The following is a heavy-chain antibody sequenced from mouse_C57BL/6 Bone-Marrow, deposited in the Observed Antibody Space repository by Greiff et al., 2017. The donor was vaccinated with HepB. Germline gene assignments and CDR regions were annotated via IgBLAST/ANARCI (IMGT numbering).Heavy chain of an antibody. J-gene: IGHJ3*01. V-gene: IGHV1-64*01. CDR2: ILPNSGST. Sequence: VQLQQPGAELVKPGASVKLSCKASGYTFTSYWMHWVKQRPGQGLEWIGMILPNSGSTNYNEKFKSKATLTVYKSSSTAYMQLSSLTSEDAAVYYCARPNYYGSSWFAYWGQGTLVTGSA. D-gene: IGHD1-1*01. CDR1: GYTFTSYW. CDR3: ARPNYYGSSWFAY.